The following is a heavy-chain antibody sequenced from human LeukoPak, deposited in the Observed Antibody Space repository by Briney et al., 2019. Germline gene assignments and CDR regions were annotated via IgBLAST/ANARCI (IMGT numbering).Heavy chain of an antibody. V-gene: IGHV3-11*01. J-gene: IGHJ5*02. D-gene: IGHD5-12*01. CDR3: ARAGTYSGYKVFDS. CDR1: RFIFSNYY. CDR2: IGADGSSE. Sequence: GGSLRLSCAASRFIFSNYYMSWLRQTPGKGLEWIANIGADGSSEYYADSAKGRFTISRDNARNSFFLQMNSLRVEDTAIYFCARAGTYSGYKVFDSWGQGTLVTVSS.